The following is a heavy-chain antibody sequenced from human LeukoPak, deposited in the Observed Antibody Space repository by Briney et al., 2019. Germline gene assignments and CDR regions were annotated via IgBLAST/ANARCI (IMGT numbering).Heavy chain of an antibody. CDR1: GYTFTDYY. Sequence: EASVKVSCKASGYTFTDYYIDWVRQAPGQGLEWMGWINTNTGNPTYAQGFTGRFVFSLDTSVSTAYLQISSLKAEDTAVYYCAMGGIFYYMDVWGKGTTVTVSS. CDR2: INTNTGNP. CDR3: AMGGIFYYMDV. V-gene: IGHV7-4-1*02. J-gene: IGHJ6*03. D-gene: IGHD3-16*01.